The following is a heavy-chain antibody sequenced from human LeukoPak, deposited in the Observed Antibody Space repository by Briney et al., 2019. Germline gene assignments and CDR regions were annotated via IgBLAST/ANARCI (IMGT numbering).Heavy chain of an antibody. CDR3: ARGRITIVRGVISSGRYIDL. J-gene: IGHJ2*01. CDR1: GGSFSGYY. D-gene: IGHD3-10*01. V-gene: IGHV4-34*01. CDR2: INYSGST. Sequence: SETLSLTCAVYGGSFSGYYWSWIRQPPGKGLEWIGEINYSGSTNYNPSLKSRVTISVDTSKNQFSLKLSSVTAADTAVYYWARGRITIVRGVISSGRYIDLWGRGSLVSASS.